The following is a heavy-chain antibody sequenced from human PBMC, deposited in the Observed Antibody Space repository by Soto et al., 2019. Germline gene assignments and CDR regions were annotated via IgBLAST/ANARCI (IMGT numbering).Heavy chain of an antibody. V-gene: IGHV4-59*01. CDR3: ARGRDGYLDY. CDR1: GGSISSYY. D-gene: IGHD6-13*01. CDR2: IYYSGST. Sequence: TVSGGSISSYYWSWIRQPPGKGLEWIGYIYYSGSTNYNPSLKSRVTISVDTSKNQFSLKLSSVTAADTAVYYCARGRDGYLDYWGQGTLVTVSS. J-gene: IGHJ4*02.